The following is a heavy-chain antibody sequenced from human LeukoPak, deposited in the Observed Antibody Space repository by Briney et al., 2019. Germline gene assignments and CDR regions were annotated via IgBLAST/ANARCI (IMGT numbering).Heavy chain of an antibody. CDR3: ARGFGDWGLSWFDP. D-gene: IGHD3-10*01. CDR2: IYYSGSA. V-gene: IGHV4-61*01. J-gene: IGHJ5*02. CDR1: GGSVSSGSYY. Sequence: SETLSLTCTVSGGSVSSGSYYWSWIRQPPGKGLEWIGYIYYSGSAKYNPSLKSRVTISVDTSKNQFSLKLTSVTAAGTAVYYCARGFGDWGLSWFDPWGQGTLVTVSS.